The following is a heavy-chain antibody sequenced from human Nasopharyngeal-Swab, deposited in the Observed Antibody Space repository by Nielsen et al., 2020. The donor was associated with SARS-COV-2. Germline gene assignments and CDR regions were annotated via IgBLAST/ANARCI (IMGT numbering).Heavy chain of an antibody. CDR1: GYTFTSYY. V-gene: IGHV1-46*01. CDR2: INPSGGST. J-gene: IGHJ6*02. Sequence: ASVKVSCKASGYTFTSYYMHWVRQAPGQGLEWMGIINPSGGSTSYAQKFQGRVTMTRDTSTSTVYMELSSLRSEDTAVYYCATGVAVAGTPDYYYYFYGMDVWGQGTTVTVSS. CDR3: ATGVAVAGTPDYYYYFYGMDV. D-gene: IGHD6-19*01.